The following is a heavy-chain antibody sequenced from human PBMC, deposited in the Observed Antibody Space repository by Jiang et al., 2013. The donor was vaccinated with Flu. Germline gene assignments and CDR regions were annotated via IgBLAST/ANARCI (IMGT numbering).Heavy chain of an antibody. J-gene: IGHJ4*02. CDR1: GFTFSSYG. CDR3: AKDRWSQPPGYFDY. Sequence: SGGGVVQPGGSLRLSCAASGFTFSSYGMHWVRQAPGKGLEWVAFIRYDGSNKYYADSVKGRFTISRDNSKNTLYLQMNSLRAEDTAVYYCAKDRWSQPPGYFDYWGQGTLVTVSS. D-gene: IGHD1-14*01. CDR2: IRYDGSNK. V-gene: IGHV3-30*02.